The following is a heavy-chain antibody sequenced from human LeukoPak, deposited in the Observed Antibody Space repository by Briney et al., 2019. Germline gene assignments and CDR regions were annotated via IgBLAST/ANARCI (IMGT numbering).Heavy chain of an antibody. CDR2: INHSGST. CDR3: ARGLGGYCSGGSCRPHNWFDP. J-gene: IGHJ5*02. D-gene: IGHD2-15*01. V-gene: IGHV4-34*01. Sequence: PSETLSLTWAVYGGSFSGYYWSWIRQPPEKGLEWIGEINHSGSTNYNPSLKSRVTISVDTSKNQFSLKLSSVTAADTAVYYCARGLGGYCSGGSCRPHNWFDPWGQGTLVTVSS. CDR1: GGSFSGYY.